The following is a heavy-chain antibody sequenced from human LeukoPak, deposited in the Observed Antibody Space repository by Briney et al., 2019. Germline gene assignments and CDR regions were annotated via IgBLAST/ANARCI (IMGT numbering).Heavy chain of an antibody. CDR3: ARGGYNWNPLYYFDY. CDR2: ISAYNANT. V-gene: IGHV1-18*01. J-gene: IGHJ4*02. Sequence: ASVKVSCKASGYTFTSYGISWVRQAPGQGLEWMGWISAYNANTNYAQKFQGRVTMTTDTSTSTAYMELRSLRSDDTAVYYCARGGYNWNPLYYFDYWGQGTLVTVSS. CDR1: GYTFTSYG. D-gene: IGHD1-20*01.